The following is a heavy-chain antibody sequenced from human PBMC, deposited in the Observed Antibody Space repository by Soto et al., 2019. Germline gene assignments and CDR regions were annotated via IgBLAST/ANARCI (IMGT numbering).Heavy chain of an antibody. CDR3: AAGGGLPRYY. CDR1: GGSISSGGYS. J-gene: IGHJ4*02. CDR2: IYHSGST. D-gene: IGHD5-12*01. V-gene: IGHV4-30-2*01. Sequence: SETLSLTCAVSGGSISSGGYSWSWIRQPPGKGLEWIGYIYHSGSTYYNPSLKSRVTISVDRSKNQFSLKLSSVTAADTAVYYCAAGGGLPRYYWGQGTLVTLSS.